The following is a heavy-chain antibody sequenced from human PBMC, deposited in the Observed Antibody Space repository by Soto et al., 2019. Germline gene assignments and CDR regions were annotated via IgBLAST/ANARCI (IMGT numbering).Heavy chain of an antibody. CDR1: GFTFSSYA. CDR3: ARVRGSYSPFDY. D-gene: IGHD1-26*01. Sequence: QVQLVESGGGVVQPGRSLRLSCAASGFTFSSYAMHWVRQAPGKGLEWVAVISYDGSNKYYADSVKGRFTISRDNSNNTLYLQMNSLRAEDTAVYYCARVRGSYSPFDYWGQGTLVTVSS. V-gene: IGHV3-30-3*01. CDR2: ISYDGSNK. J-gene: IGHJ4*02.